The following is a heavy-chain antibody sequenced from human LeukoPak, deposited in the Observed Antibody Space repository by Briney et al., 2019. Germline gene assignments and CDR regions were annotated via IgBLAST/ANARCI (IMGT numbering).Heavy chain of an antibody. Sequence: SETLSLTCAVYGGSFSAYFLSWIRQPPGKGLEWIGEINQSGSTNYNPSLKSRVTISVDMSKKQFSLRLSSVTAADTAVYYCAFGQEMADAFDXWGQGXMVTV. CDR1: GGSFSAYF. D-gene: IGHD5-24*01. CDR2: INQSGST. J-gene: IGHJ3*01. V-gene: IGHV4-34*01. CDR3: AFGQEMADAFDX.